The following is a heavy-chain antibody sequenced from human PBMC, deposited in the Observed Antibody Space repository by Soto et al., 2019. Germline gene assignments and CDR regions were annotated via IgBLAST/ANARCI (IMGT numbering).Heavy chain of an antibody. Sequence: EVQLLESGGGLVQPGGSLRLSCGVSGFFFRCYAITWAPGARGRGVVCVSSFSATSENTYYADSVRGRFTISRDNSKNTLFLQMNSLTAEDTAMYYCAKVRDQQWVRLPFDYWGQGILVIVSS. CDR2: FSATSENT. J-gene: IGHJ4*02. CDR1: GFFFRCYA. CDR3: AKVRDQQWVRLPFDY. D-gene: IGHD6-19*01. V-gene: IGHV3-23*01.